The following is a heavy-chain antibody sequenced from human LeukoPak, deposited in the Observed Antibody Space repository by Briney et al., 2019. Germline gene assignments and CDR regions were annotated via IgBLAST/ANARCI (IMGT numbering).Heavy chain of an antibody. V-gene: IGHV4-61*02. D-gene: IGHD4-11*01. CDR1: GGSISSGSYY. CDR2: FYTSGST. Sequence: SETLSLTCTVSGGSISSGSYYWSWIRQPAGKGLEWIGRFYTSGSTYYNPSLKSRVTISVDTSKNQFSLKLSSVTAADTAVYYCARGTTVTTMRWFDPWGQGTLVTVSS. CDR3: ARGTTVTTMRWFDP. J-gene: IGHJ5*02.